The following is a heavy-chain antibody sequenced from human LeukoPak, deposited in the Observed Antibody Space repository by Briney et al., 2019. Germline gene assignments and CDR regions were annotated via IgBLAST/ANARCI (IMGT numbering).Heavy chain of an antibody. Sequence: GASVKVSCKASGGTFSSYAISWVRQAPGQGLEWMGGIIPIFGTANYAQKFQGRVTITADESTSTAYMELSSLRSEDTAVYYCARQVLWFGEGFDYWGQGTLVTVSS. CDR3: ARQVLWFGEGFDY. CDR1: GGTFSSYA. J-gene: IGHJ4*02. CDR2: IIPIFGTA. V-gene: IGHV1-69*13. D-gene: IGHD3-10*01.